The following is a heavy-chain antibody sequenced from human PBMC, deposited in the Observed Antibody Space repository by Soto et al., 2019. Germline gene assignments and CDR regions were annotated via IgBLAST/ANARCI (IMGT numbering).Heavy chain of an antibody. Sequence: TCSVGYSWSWIRQPPGKGLEWIGYIYHSGSTYYNPSLKSRVTISVDRSKNQFSLKLSSVTATDTAVYYCARGIGSSSWLYNWFDPWGQGTLVTVSS. V-gene: IGHV4-30-2*01. CDR2: IYHSGST. CDR1: TCSVGYS. CDR3: ARGIGSSSWLYNWFDP. J-gene: IGHJ5*02. D-gene: IGHD6-13*01.